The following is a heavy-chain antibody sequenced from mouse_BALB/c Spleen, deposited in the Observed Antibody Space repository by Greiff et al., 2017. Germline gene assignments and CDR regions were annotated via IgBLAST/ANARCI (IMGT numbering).Heavy chain of an antibody. V-gene: IGHV14-3*02. CDR2: IDPANGNT. Sequence: VQLKQSGAELVKPGASVKLSCTASGFNIKDTYMHWVKQRPEQGLEWIGRIDPANGNTKYDPKFQGKATITADTSSNTAYLQLSSLTSEDTAVYYCARIPLYYYAMDYWGQGTSVTVSS. D-gene: IGHD6-1*01. CDR3: ARIPLYYYAMDY. CDR1: GFNIKDTY. J-gene: IGHJ4*01.